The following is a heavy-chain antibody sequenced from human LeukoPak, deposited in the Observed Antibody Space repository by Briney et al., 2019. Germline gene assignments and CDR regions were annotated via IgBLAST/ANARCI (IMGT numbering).Heavy chain of an antibody. CDR1: GGSFSGYY. Sequence: SETLSLTCAVYGGSFSGYYWSWIRQPPGKGLEWIGEINHSGSTNYNPSLKSRVTISVNTSKNQFSLKLSSVTAADTVVYYCARGGGLRYFDWLLYGFDPWGQGTLVTVSS. CDR2: INHSGST. CDR3: ARGGGLRYFDWLLYGFDP. J-gene: IGHJ5*02. V-gene: IGHV4-34*01. D-gene: IGHD3-9*01.